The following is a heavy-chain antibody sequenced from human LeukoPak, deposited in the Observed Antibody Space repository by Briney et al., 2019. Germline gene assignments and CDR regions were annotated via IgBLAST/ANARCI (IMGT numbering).Heavy chain of an antibody. CDR1: GFTFSNYW. Sequence: PGGSLRLSCAASGFTFSNYWMNWVRQAPGKGLEWAANIKGSGSEKYYLDSVKGRFTISRDNAKNSLYLQMNSLRAEDMALYYCAKDYASTVTTLGAFDYWGQGTLVTVSS. J-gene: IGHJ4*02. CDR3: AKDYASTVTTLGAFDY. D-gene: IGHD4-17*01. V-gene: IGHV3-7*03. CDR2: IKGSGSEK.